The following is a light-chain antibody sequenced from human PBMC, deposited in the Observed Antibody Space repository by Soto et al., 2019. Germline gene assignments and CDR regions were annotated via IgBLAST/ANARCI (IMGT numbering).Light chain of an antibody. V-gene: IGLV2-11*02. CDR3: CSYTVSFTLYA. CDR2: DVS. CDR1: SSDVGGYNY. J-gene: IGLJ1*01. Sequence: QYVLTQPRSVSGSPGQSVTISCTGTSSDVGGYNYVSWYQQHPGKAPNLMIYDVSDRPSGVPDRFSGSKSGNTAALTISGLQAEDEADYYCCSYTVSFTLYAVGTGTKLNVL.